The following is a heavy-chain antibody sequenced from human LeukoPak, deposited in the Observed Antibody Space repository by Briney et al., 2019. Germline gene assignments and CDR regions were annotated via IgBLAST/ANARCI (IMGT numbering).Heavy chain of an antibody. CDR1: GYTFTSYG. J-gene: IGHJ4*02. D-gene: IGHD3-9*01. V-gene: IGHV1-18*01. CDR3: ARKRYFDWLSGYYFDY. Sequence: ASVKVSCKASGYTFTSYGISWVRQAPGQGLEWMGWIRAYNGNTNYAQKLQGRVTMTTDTSTSTAYMELRSLRSDDTAVYYCARKRYFDWLSGYYFDYWGQGTLVTVSS. CDR2: IRAYNGNT.